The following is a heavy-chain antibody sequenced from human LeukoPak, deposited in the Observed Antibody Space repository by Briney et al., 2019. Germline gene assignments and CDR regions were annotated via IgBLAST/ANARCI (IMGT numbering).Heavy chain of an antibody. Sequence: GGSLRLSCAASGFTFRSYPMSWVRQAPGKGLEWVSAISGSGGSTYYADSVKGRFTISRDNSKNTLYLQMNSLRAEDTAVYYCAKDRAYCSRTSCSYYFDYWGQGTLVTVSS. J-gene: IGHJ4*02. CDR2: ISGSGGST. D-gene: IGHD2-2*01. CDR3: AKDRAYCSRTSCSYYFDY. CDR1: GFTFRSYP. V-gene: IGHV3-23*01.